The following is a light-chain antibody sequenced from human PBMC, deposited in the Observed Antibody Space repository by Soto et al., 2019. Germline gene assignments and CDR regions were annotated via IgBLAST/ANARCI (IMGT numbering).Light chain of an antibody. Sequence: EIVLTQSPGTLSSSPGERATLSCRASQSVSSSYLAWHQQKPGQAPSLLIYGASSRATGIPDRFSGSGSGTDFTLTISRLEPEDFAVYYCQQYGYFGQGTKLEIK. CDR2: GAS. CDR1: QSVSSSY. CDR3: QQYGY. J-gene: IGKJ2*01. V-gene: IGKV3-20*01.